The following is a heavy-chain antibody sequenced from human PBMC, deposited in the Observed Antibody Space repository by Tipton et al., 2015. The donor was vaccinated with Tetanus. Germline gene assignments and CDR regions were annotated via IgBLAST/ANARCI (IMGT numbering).Heavy chain of an antibody. CDR3: ARQEPPRRFYYDSSGSSG. J-gene: IGHJ4*02. D-gene: IGHD3-22*01. V-gene: IGHV4-34*01. CDR1: GASFSDYY. Sequence: LRLSCAVYGASFSDYYWSWIRQAPGKGLEWIGEINHSGSTNHNPSLKSRVTISVDTSKNQFSLNLSSVTAADTAVYFCARQEPPRRFYYDSSGSSGWGKGILVTVSS. CDR2: INHSGST.